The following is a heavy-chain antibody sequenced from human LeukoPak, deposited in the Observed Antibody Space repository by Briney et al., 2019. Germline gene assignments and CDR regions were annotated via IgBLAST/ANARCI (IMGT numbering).Heavy chain of an antibody. CDR3: ARGKESSGYFYYFDY. CDR2: IYTSGST. Sequence: PSETLSLTCTVSGDSISSYYWSWIRQPAGKGLERIGRIYTSGSTNYNPSLKSRGTMSVDTSNNQFSLKLSSVTAADTAVYYCARGKESSGYFYYFDYWGQGTLVTVSS. J-gene: IGHJ4*02. D-gene: IGHD3-22*01. CDR1: GDSISSYY. V-gene: IGHV4-4*07.